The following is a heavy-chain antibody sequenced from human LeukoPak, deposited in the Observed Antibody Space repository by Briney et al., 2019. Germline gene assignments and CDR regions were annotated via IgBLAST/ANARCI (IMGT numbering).Heavy chain of an antibody. Sequence: GGSLRLSCAASGFTFSSYSMNWVRQAPGKGLEWVSSISSSSSYIYYADSVKGRFTISRDNAKNSLYLQMNSLRAEDTAVYYCARDFSSSWYRGDYFDYWGQGTLVTVSS. D-gene: IGHD6-13*01. CDR1: GFTFSSYS. V-gene: IGHV3-21*01. J-gene: IGHJ4*02. CDR2: ISSSSSYI. CDR3: ARDFSSSWYRGDYFDY.